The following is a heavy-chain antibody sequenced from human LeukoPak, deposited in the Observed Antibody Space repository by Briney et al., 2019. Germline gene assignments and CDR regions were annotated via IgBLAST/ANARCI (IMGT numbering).Heavy chain of an antibody. CDR2: ISSSGSTI. D-gene: IGHD3-9*01. CDR1: GFTFSDYY. Sequence: GGSLRLSRAASGFTFSDYYMSWIRQAPGKGLEWVSYISSSGSTIYYADSVKGRFTISRDNAKNSLYLQMNSLRAEDTAVYFCARELSYDILTGYHPSFDYWGQGTLVTVSS. CDR3: ARELSYDILTGYHPSFDY. V-gene: IGHV3-11*04. J-gene: IGHJ4*02.